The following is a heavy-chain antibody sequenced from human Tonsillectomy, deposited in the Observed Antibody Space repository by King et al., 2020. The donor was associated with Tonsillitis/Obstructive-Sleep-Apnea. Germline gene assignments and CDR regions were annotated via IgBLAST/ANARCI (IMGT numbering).Heavy chain of an antibody. CDR3: TKAVGTTVTAYVGY. CDR2: ISWNSGSI. J-gene: IGHJ4*02. D-gene: IGHD4-17*01. V-gene: IGHV3-9*01. CDR1: GFTFDEYA. Sequence: VQLVESGGGLVQPGRSLRLSCAASGFTFDEYAMHWVRQAPGEGLEWVSGISWNSGSIVYADSVKGRFTISRDNAKNSLYLQMISLRSEDTALYYCTKAVGTTVTAYVGYWGQGTLVTVSS.